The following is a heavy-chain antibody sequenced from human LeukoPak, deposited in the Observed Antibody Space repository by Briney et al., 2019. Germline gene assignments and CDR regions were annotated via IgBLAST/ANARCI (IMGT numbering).Heavy chain of an antibody. CDR1: GFTFSDYY. V-gene: IGHV3-66*01. CDR3: AKGRYYNILTGYYVRRGLDY. Sequence: GGSLRLSCAASGFTFSDYYMSWVRQAPGKGLEWVSVIYSGGSTYYADSVKGRFTISRDNSKNTLYLQMNSLRAEDTAVYYCAKGRYYNILTGYYVRRGLDYWGQGTLVTVSS. CDR2: IYSGGST. J-gene: IGHJ4*02. D-gene: IGHD3-9*01.